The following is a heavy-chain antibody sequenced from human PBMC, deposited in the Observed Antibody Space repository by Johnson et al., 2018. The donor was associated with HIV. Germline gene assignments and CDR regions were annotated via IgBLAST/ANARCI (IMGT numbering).Heavy chain of an antibody. D-gene: IGHD1-26*01. CDR1: GFSSRSYD. J-gene: IGHJ3*02. Sequence: EQLVESGGGLVQPGGSLRLSCAASGFSSRSYDMHWVRQRTGKGLEWVSGIGTAGDTYYPASVKGRFTISRVNAKNSLYLQMNSLRAGDTAVYYCVAATGANGLDIWGQGTKVTVSS. V-gene: IGHV3-13*01. CDR3: VAATGANGLDI. CDR2: IGTAGDT.